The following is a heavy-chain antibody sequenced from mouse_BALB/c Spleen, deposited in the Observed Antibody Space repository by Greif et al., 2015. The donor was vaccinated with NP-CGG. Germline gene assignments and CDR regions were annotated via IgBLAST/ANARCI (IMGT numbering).Heavy chain of an antibody. D-gene: IGHD5-5*01. J-gene: IGHJ2*01. CDR2: IYPGSGNT. V-gene: IGHV1-77*01. Sequence: VQLQQSGAELARPGASVKLSCKASGYTFTDYYINWVKQRTGQGLEWIGEIYPGSGNTYYNEKFKGKATLTADKSSSTAYMQLSSLTSEDSAVYFWARRLPYFDYGGQGTTLTVSS. CDR3: ARRLPYFDY. CDR1: GYTFTDYY.